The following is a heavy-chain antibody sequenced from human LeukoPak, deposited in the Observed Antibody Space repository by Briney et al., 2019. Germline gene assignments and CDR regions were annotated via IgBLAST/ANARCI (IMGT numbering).Heavy chain of an antibody. Sequence: PSETLSLTCAVYGGSFSGYYWSWIRQPPGKGLEWIGEINHSGSTNYNPSLESRVTISVDTSKNQFSLKLSSVTAADTAVYYCARGRKYQLLSWFDPWGQGTLVTVSS. D-gene: IGHD2-2*01. CDR3: ARGRKYQLLSWFDP. CDR1: GGSFSGYY. J-gene: IGHJ5*02. V-gene: IGHV4-34*01. CDR2: INHSGST.